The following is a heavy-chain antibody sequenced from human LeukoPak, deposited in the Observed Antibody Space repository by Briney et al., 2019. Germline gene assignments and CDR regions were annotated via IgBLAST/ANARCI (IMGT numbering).Heavy chain of an antibody. D-gene: IGHD3-10*01. CDR2: TYYRSKWYN. V-gene: IGHV6-1*01. J-gene: IGHJ4*02. CDR1: GDSVSSNSAA. Sequence: SQTLSLTCAISGDSVSSNSAAWNWIRQSPSRGLEWLGRTYYRSKWYNDYAVSVKSRITINPDTSKNQFSLKLSSVTAADTAVYYCARARGVIGRQRGVGLDYWGQGTLVTVSS. CDR3: ARARGVIGRQRGVGLDY.